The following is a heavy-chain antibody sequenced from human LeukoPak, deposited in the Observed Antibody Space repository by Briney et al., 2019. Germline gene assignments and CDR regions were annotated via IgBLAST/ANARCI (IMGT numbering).Heavy chain of an antibody. V-gene: IGHV4-39*02. CDR1: GGSISINNHY. CDR3: AREHRSSKYFDS. CDR2: GLYSGNT. J-gene: IGHJ4*02. D-gene: IGHD6-6*01. Sequence: SETLSLTCTVSGGSISINNHYWGWIRQPPGKGLEWIGSGLYSGNTYFNPSLRSRVTISVDTSKNQFSLRMKSVTAADTAVYYCAREHRSSKYFDSWGQGALIIVSS.